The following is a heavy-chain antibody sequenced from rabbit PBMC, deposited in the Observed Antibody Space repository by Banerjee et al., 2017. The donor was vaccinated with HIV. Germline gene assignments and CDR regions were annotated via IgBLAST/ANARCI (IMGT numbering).Heavy chain of an antibody. D-gene: IGHD4-1*01. CDR1: AFSFSNGYV. J-gene: IGHJ4*01. V-gene: IGHV1S45*01. CDR3: ARDLAGVIGWNFNL. CDR2: INVISGGAT. Sequence: QEQLEESGGDLVKPEGSLTLTCTASAFSFSNGYVMCWVRQAPGKVLEWIACINVISGGATWYASWAKGRFTISKTSSTTVTLRMTSLTAADTATYFCARDLAGVIGWNFNLWGPGTLVTVS.